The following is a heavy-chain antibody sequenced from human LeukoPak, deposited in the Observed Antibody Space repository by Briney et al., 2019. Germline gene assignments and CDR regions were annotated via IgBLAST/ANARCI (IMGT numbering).Heavy chain of an antibody. Sequence: ASVKVSCKASGYTFTSYGISWVRQAPGQGLEWMGWISAYNGNTNYAQKLQGRVTMTTDTSTSTAYMELRSLRSDDTAVYYCARAVLLGKPMYDSSGYYLERHFDYWGQGTLVTVSS. CDR1: GYTFTSYG. V-gene: IGHV1-18*01. D-gene: IGHD3-22*01. CDR3: ARAVLLGKPMYDSSGYYLERHFDY. J-gene: IGHJ4*02. CDR2: ISAYNGNT.